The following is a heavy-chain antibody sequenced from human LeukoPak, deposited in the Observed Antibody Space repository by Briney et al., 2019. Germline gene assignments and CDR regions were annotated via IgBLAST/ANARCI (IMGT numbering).Heavy chain of an antibody. CDR2: ISNSGGST. Sequence: GGSLRLSCAASGFTFSSYAMSWVRQAPGKGLGWVSVISNSGGSTFYADSVKGRFTISRDNSKNTLYLQMNSLRAEDTAVYYCAKRASGSGTSLYSFDYWGQGTLVTVSP. J-gene: IGHJ4*02. V-gene: IGHV3-23*01. CDR3: AKRASGSGTSLYSFDY. CDR1: GFTFSSYA. D-gene: IGHD3-10*01.